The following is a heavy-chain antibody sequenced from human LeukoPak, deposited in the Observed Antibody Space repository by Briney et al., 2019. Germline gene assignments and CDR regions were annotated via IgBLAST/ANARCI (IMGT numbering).Heavy chain of an antibody. Sequence: SETLSLTCAVYGGSFSGYYWSWIRQPPGKGLEWIGYIYYSGSTNYNPSLKSRVTISVDTSKNQFSLKLSSVTAADTAVYYCARGYYDSSGYYSQRFDYWGQGTLVTVSS. J-gene: IGHJ4*02. CDR2: IYYSGST. V-gene: IGHV4-59*08. D-gene: IGHD3-22*01. CDR3: ARGYYDSSGYYSQRFDY. CDR1: GGSFSGYY.